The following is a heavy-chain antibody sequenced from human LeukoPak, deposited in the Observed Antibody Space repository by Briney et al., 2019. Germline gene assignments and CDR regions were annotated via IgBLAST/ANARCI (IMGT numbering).Heavy chain of an antibody. CDR1: GYTFTNYW. CDR2: IHPGESDL. CDR3: ARLYGAYLPHYFDL. D-gene: IGHD4/OR15-4a*01. V-gene: IGHV5-51*01. Sequence: GESLKISCTTSGYTFTNYWVAWVRQMPGKGLEWIGVIHPGESDLRYRPSFRGQVTISADKSISTAYLQWTSLRASDSAIYYCARLYGAYLPHYFDLWGQGTLVTVSS. J-gene: IGHJ4*02.